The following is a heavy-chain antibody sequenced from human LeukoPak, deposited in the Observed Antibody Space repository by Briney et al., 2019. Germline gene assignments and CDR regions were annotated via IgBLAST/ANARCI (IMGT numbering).Heavy chain of an antibody. CDR3: ARAGRGHDSSGYQRYYYYGMDV. CDR1: GYTFTSYD. CDR2: MNPNSGNT. D-gene: IGHD3-22*01. Sequence: ASVKVSCKASGYTFTSYDINWVRQATGQGLEWMGWMNPNSGNTGYAQKFQGRVIMTRNTSISTAYMELSSLRSEDTAVYYCARAGRGHDSSGYQRYYYYGMDVWGQGTTVTVSS. V-gene: IGHV1-8*01. J-gene: IGHJ6*02.